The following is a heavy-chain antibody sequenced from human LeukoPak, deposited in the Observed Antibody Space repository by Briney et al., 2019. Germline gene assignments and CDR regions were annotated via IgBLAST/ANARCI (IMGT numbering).Heavy chain of an antibody. CDR2: ISYDGSNK. Sequence: GGSLRLSCAASGFTFSSYAMHWVRQAPGKGLEWVAVISYDGSNKYYADSVKGRFTISRDNSKNTLYLQMNSLRADDTAVYYCARDGGGYSGYGLDYWGQGTLVTVSS. J-gene: IGHJ4*02. D-gene: IGHD5-12*01. CDR3: ARDGGGYSGYGLDY. CDR1: GFTFSSYA. V-gene: IGHV3-30*04.